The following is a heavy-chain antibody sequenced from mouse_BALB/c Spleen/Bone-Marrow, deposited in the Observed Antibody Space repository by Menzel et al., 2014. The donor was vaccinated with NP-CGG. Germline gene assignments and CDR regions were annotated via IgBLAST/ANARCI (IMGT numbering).Heavy chain of an antibody. V-gene: IGHV1S56*01. CDR1: GFTFRSYD. Sequence: VQVVESGPELVKPGALVKISCKASGFTFRSYDINWVKQRPGQGIEWIGWIYPGDGSTKYNEKFKGKATLTADKSSSTAYMQLSSLISDNSAVYFCARSGDSSGYGFAYWGQGTLVTVSA. D-gene: IGHD3-2*01. CDR2: IYPGDGST. J-gene: IGHJ3*01. CDR3: ARSGDSSGYGFAY.